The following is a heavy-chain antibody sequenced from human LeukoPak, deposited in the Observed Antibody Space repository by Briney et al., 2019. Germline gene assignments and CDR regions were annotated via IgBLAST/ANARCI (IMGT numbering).Heavy chain of an antibody. D-gene: IGHD3-10*01. CDR3: ARYVVYGSGKYYFDY. CDR1: GGSVSSTTYF. Sequence: SETLSLTCTVSGGSVSSTTYFWSWIRQPPGKGLEWIASINYSGSTYYNPSLKSRVTISVGTSENQFSLKLSSVTAADTAVYYCARYVVYGSGKYYFDYWGQGTLVTVSS. V-gene: IGHV4-39*01. J-gene: IGHJ4*02. CDR2: INYSGST.